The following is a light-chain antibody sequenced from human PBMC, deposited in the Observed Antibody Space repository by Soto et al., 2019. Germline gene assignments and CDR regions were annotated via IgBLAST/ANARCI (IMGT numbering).Light chain of an antibody. Sequence: QSALTQPPSASGSPGQSVTISCTGTSSDVGGYDFVPWYQQHPGKAPKLMIYDVNKRPSGVPDRFSGSKSGNTASLTVSGLQAEDEADYYCSSYAGSNKNVFGTGTKVTVL. V-gene: IGLV2-8*01. CDR3: SSYAGSNKNV. CDR1: SSDVGGYDF. J-gene: IGLJ1*01. CDR2: DVN.